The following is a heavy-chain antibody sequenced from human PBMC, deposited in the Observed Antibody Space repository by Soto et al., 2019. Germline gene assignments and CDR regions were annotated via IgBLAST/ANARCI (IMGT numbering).Heavy chain of an antibody. CDR1: GYTFTSYG. D-gene: IGHD4-17*01. CDR2: ISAYNGNT. CDR3: AREGDYGDYYEYFQH. J-gene: IGHJ1*01. Sequence: ASVKVSCKASGYTFTSYGISWVRQAPGQGLEWMGWISAYNGNTNYAQKLQGRVTMTTDTSTSTAYMELRSLRSDDTAVYYCAREGDYGDYYEYFQHWGQGTLVTVSS. V-gene: IGHV1-18*01.